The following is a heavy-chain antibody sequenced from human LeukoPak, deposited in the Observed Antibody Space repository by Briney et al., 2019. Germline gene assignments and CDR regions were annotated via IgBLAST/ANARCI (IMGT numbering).Heavy chain of an antibody. J-gene: IGHJ6*03. Sequence: ASVKVSCKVSGYTLTELSMHWVRQAPGKGLEWMGGFDPEDGETIYAQKFQGRVTMTEDTSTDTAYMELSSLRSEDTAVYYCARGPRITMIRGGQWYYYMDVWGKGTTVTI. V-gene: IGHV1-24*01. CDR1: GYTLTELS. CDR2: FDPEDGET. D-gene: IGHD3-10*01. CDR3: ARGPRITMIRGGQWYYYMDV.